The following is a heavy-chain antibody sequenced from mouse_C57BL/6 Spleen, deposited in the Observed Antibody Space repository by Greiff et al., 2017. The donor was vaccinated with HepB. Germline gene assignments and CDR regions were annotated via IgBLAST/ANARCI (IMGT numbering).Heavy chain of an antibody. V-gene: IGHV1-47*01. CDR3: ARAYYYGSSYEDWYFDV. Sequence: QVQLQQSGAELVKPGASVKMSCKASGYTFTTYPIEWMKQNHGKSLEWIGNFHPYNDDTKYNEKFKGKATLTVEKSSSTVYLELSRLTSDDSAVYYCARAYYYGSSYEDWYFDVWGTGTTVTVSS. CDR1: GYTFTTYP. CDR2: FHPYNDDT. J-gene: IGHJ1*03. D-gene: IGHD1-1*01.